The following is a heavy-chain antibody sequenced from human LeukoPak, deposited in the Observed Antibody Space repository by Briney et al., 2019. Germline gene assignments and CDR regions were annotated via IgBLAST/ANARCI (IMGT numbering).Heavy chain of an antibody. CDR2: ISNSAGST. D-gene: IGHD5-24*01. J-gene: IGHJ4*02. V-gene: IGHV3-23*01. CDR3: AKIDGYNARSFDY. Sequence: PGGSLRLSCAASGFTFSSYAMSWVRQAPGKGLEWVSVISNSAGSTFYADSVKGRFTISRDNSKNTLYLQMNSLRAEDTAVYYCAKIDGYNARSFDYWGQGTLVTVSS. CDR1: GFTFSSYA.